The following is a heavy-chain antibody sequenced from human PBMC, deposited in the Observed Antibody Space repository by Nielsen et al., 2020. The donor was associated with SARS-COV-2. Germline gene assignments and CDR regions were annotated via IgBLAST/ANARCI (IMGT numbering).Heavy chain of an antibody. V-gene: IGHV1-3*01. Sequence: ASVKVSCKASGYTFTSYAMHWVRQAPGQRLEWMGWINAGNGNTKYSQKFQGRVTITRDTSASTAYMELSSLRSEDTAVYYCARGYYGSGFFDYWGQGTLVTVSS. CDR1: GYTFTSYA. J-gene: IGHJ4*02. CDR3: ARGYYGSGFFDY. CDR2: INAGNGNT. D-gene: IGHD3-10*01.